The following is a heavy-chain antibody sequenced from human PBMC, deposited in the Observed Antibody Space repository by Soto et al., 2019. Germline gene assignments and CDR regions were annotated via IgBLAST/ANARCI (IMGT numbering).Heavy chain of an antibody. J-gene: IGHJ5*02. D-gene: IGHD3-22*01. CDR2: IYYSGST. V-gene: IGHV4-59*12. CDR3: ARDRKGGYDTNWFDP. CDR1: GGSISSYY. Sequence: PSETLSLTCTVSGGSISSYYWSWIRQPPGKGLEWIGYIYYSGSTNYNPSLKSRVTIPVDTSKNQFSRKLSSVTAADTAAYYCARDRKGGYDTNWFDPWGQGTLVTVSS.